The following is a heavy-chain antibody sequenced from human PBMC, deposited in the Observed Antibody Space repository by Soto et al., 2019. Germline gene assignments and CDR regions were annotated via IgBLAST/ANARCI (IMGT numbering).Heavy chain of an antibody. CDR2: ISGSGGST. V-gene: IGHV3-23*01. CDR3: AKFGYCSSTSCSRSWFDP. CDR1: GFTFSSYA. D-gene: IGHD2-2*03. J-gene: IGHJ5*02. Sequence: GGSLRLSCAASGFTFSSYAMSWVRQAPGKGLEWVSAISGSGGSTYYADSVKGRFTISRDNPKNTLYLQMNSLRAEDTAVYYCAKFGYCSSTSCSRSWFDPWGQGTLVTVSS.